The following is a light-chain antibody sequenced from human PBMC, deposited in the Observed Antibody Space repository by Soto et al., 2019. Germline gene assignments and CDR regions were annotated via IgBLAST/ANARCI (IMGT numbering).Light chain of an antibody. J-gene: IGLJ1*01. CDR2: DVS. V-gene: IGLV2-14*03. CDR3: SSYTRSATYV. CDR1: SSDVGGFNY. Sequence: QSALSQPASVSGSPGQSITIFCTGSSSDVGGFNYVSWHQQHPGKAPKVMIYDVSNRPSGVSSRFSGSKSGNTASLTISGLHAEDEADYYCSSYTRSATYVFGTGTKLTVL.